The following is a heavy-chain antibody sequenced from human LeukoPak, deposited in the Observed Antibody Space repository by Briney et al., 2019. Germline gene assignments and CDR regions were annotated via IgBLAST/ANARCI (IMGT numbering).Heavy chain of an antibody. CDR2: ISSSSSYI. Sequence: GGSLRLSCAASGFTFSSYSMNWVRQAPGKGLEWVSSISSSSSYIYYADSVKGRFTISRDNAKNSLCLQMNSLRAEDTAVYYCAREDPEDGDYEDWGQGTLVTVSS. CDR3: AREDPEDGDYED. D-gene: IGHD4-17*01. J-gene: IGHJ4*02. CDR1: GFTFSSYS. V-gene: IGHV3-21*01.